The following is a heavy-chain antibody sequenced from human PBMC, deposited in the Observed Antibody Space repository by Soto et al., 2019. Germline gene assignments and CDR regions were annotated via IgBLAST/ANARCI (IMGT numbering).Heavy chain of an antibody. V-gene: IGHV4-31*03. CDR1: GGSISSGGYY. J-gene: IGHJ6*03. CDR3: ARGEYGVVIGENYYYYYMDV. Sequence: SETLSLTCTVSGGSISSGGYYWSWIRQHPGKGLEWIGYIYYSGSTYYNPSLKSRVTISVDTSKNQFSLKLSSVTAADTAVYYCARGEYGVVIGENYYYYYMDVWGKGTTVTVSS. CDR2: IYYSGST. D-gene: IGHD3-3*01.